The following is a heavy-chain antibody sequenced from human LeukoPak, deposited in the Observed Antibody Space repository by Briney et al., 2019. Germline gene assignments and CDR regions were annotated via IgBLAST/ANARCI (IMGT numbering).Heavy chain of an antibody. V-gene: IGHV3-48*03. Sequence: GGSLRLSCAASGFTFSSYEMNWVRQAPGKGLEWVSYISSSGSTICYADSVKGRFTISRDNAKNSLYLQMNSLRAEDTAVYYCARLPRVWWELRRAYYYYYMDVWGKGTTVTVSS. D-gene: IGHD1-26*01. CDR3: ARLPRVWWELRRAYYYYYMDV. J-gene: IGHJ6*03. CDR2: ISSSGSTI. CDR1: GFTFSSYE.